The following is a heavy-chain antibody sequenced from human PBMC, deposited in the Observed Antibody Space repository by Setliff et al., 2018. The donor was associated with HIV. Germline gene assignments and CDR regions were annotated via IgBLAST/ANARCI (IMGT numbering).Heavy chain of an antibody. CDR1: GGSISSGGYY. D-gene: IGHD4-17*01. J-gene: IGHJ4*02. Sequence: SETLSLTCTVSGGSISSGGYYGSWSRQPAGKGLEWIGRVYSSGSTNYNPPLKSRLTISVDTSKRQFSLNLSSVTAADTAVYFCARGIGLRPFDAWGQGTLVTVSS. CDR2: VYSSGST. V-gene: IGHV4-61*02. CDR3: ARGIGLRPFDA.